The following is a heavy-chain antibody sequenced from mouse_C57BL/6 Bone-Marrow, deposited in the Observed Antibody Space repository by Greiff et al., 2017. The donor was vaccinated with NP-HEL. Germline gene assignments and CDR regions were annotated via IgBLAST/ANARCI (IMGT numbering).Heavy chain of an antibody. V-gene: IGHV5-12*01. J-gene: IGHJ1*03. CDR2: ISNGGGST. CDR3: ARLDYYGSSYEGYFDV. Sequence: EVQGVESGGGLVQPGGSLKLSCAASGFTFSDYYMYWVRQTPEKRLEWVAYISNGGGSTYYPDTVKGRFTISRDNAKNTLYLQMSRLKSEDTAMYYCARLDYYGSSYEGYFDVWGTGTTVTVSS. CDR1: GFTFSDYY. D-gene: IGHD1-1*01.